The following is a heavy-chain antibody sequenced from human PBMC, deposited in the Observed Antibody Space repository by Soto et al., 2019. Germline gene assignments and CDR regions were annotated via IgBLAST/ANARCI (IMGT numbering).Heavy chain of an antibody. CDR2: IIPILGIA. CDR1: GGTFSSYT. Sequence: SVKVSCKASGGTFSSYTISWVRQAPGQGLEWMGRIIPILGIANYAQKFQGRVTITADKSASTAYMELSSLRSEDTAVYYCARALSGYDYDSDYWGQGTLVTVSS. V-gene: IGHV1-69*02. CDR3: ARALSGYDYDSDY. D-gene: IGHD5-12*01. J-gene: IGHJ4*02.